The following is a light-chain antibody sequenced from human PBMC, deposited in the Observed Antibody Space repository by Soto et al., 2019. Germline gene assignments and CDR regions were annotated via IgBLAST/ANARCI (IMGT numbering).Light chain of an antibody. CDR1: QSVSSY. Sequence: EIVLTQSPATLSLSPGERATLSCRASQSVSSYLAWYQQKPGQAPRLLIYDASNRATGIPARVSGSGSGTDFTITISSLEPEDFDDYYCQQRSNWWTFGQGTKVEIK. J-gene: IGKJ1*01. CDR3: QQRSNWWT. CDR2: DAS. V-gene: IGKV3-11*01.